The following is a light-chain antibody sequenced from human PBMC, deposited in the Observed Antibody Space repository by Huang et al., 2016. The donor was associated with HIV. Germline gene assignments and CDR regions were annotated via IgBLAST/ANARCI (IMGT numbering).Light chain of an antibody. CDR1: HSVNSK. Sequence: EIVMTQSPATLSLSPGERATLSCRASHSVNSKLAWYQHKAGQAPRLLIYGASIRAAGVQARFSGSGAGTEFTLTISSLQSEDFAVYYCQQYNNWPPLTFGGGTKVEIK. CDR2: GAS. CDR3: QQYNNWPPLT. V-gene: IGKV3-15*01. J-gene: IGKJ4*01.